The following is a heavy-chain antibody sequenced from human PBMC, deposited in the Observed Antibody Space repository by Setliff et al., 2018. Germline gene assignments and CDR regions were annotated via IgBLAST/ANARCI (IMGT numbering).Heavy chain of an antibody. CDR2: TIPNFGTT. V-gene: IGHV1-69*05. CDR3: AREGVDTRSSTDYRYYMDV. D-gene: IGHD5-18*01. CDR1: RGTFSSYG. J-gene: IGHJ6*03. Sequence: GASVKVSCKASRGTFSSYGISWVRQAPGQGLEWLGGTIPNFGTTNYAQEFQGRVTIITDESTSTAYMELSSLRFEDTAVYYCAREGVDTRSSTDYRYYMDVWGKGTTVTVSS.